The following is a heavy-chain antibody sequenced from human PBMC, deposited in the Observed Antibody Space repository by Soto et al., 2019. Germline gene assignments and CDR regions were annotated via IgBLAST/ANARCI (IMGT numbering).Heavy chain of an antibody. CDR2: VHHSGTT. J-gene: IGHJ4*02. CDR1: GGSIGIYY. Sequence: SETLSLTCTVSGGSIGIYYWNWIRQSPGKGLEWVGYVHHSGTTSYNPSLEGRATISLDTSKNQFSLRLSSVTAADTAVYYCARRWSGTDYWGQGTLVTVSS. CDR3: ARRWSGTDY. V-gene: IGHV4-59*01. D-gene: IGHD3-10*01.